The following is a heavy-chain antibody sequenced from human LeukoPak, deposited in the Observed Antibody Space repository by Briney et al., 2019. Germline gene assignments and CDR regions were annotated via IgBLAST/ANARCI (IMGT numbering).Heavy chain of an antibody. CDR3: ARGGMSGTGRLDY. CDR2: ISPYSGNT. Sequence: ASVKVSCKASGYTFISYSLTWVRQSPGQGLEWMGWISPYSGNTNYAENFQDRVTLTTDTSTGTAYMELRSLRSDDTAVYYCARGGMSGTGRLDYWGQGSLVTVSS. J-gene: IGHJ4*02. CDR1: GYTFISYS. V-gene: IGHV1-18*01. D-gene: IGHD6-13*01.